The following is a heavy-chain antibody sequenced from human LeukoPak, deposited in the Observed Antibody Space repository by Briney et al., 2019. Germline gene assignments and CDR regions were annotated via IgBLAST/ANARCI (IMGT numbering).Heavy chain of an antibody. D-gene: IGHD6-19*01. CDR1: GFTFSSYA. CDR3: AKVRGLAVAGNNRRNYFDY. V-gene: IGHV3-23*01. J-gene: IGHJ4*02. CDR2: ISGSGGST. Sequence: GGSLRLSCAASGFTFSSYAMSWVRQAPGKGLEWASAISGSGGSTYYADSVKGRFTISRDNSKNTLYLQMNSLRAEDTAVYYCAKVRGLAVAGNNRRNYFDYWGQGTLVTVSS.